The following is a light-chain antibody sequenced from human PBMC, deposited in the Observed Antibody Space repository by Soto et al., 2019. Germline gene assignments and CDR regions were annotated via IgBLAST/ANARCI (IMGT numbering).Light chain of an antibody. Sequence: EVVMTQSPATLSVSPGESATLSCRASQSVTSALAWYHQKPGQAPRLLIYGASTRATGIPGRFSGSGSGAEFTLTISSLQSEDFAVYYCQQYNNWPITFGQGTRLEIQ. CDR2: GAS. CDR3: QQYNNWPIT. J-gene: IGKJ5*01. V-gene: IGKV3-15*01. CDR1: QSVTSA.